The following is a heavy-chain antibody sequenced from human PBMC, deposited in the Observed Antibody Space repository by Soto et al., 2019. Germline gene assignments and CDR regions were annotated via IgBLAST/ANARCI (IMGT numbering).Heavy chain of an antibody. CDR1: GFTFSSYW. Sequence: EVQLVESGGALVQPGGSLRLSCAASGFTFSSYWMHWVRQAPGKGLVWVSRINTDGTSPKYADSVKGRFTISRGNAKNTLYLQMNSLRDEDTAVYYCARRWEYFYMDVWGKGTTVTVSS. CDR3: ARRWEYFYMDV. CDR2: INTDGTSP. V-gene: IGHV3-74*03. J-gene: IGHJ6*03. D-gene: IGHD1-26*01.